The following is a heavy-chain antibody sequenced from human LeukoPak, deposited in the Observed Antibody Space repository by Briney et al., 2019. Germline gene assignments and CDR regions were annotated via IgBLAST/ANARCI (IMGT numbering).Heavy chain of an antibody. V-gene: IGHV3-48*01. CDR2: ISSSSSTI. D-gene: IGHD3-3*01. CDR1: GFTFSSYS. J-gene: IGHJ3*02. Sequence: AGGSLRLSCAASGFTFSSYSMNWVRQAPGKGLEWVSYISSSSSTIYYADSVKGRFTISRDNAKNSLYLQMNSLRAEDTAVYYCARDNTNFWSGYSAPDAFDIWGQGTMVTVSS. CDR3: ARDNTNFWSGYSAPDAFDI.